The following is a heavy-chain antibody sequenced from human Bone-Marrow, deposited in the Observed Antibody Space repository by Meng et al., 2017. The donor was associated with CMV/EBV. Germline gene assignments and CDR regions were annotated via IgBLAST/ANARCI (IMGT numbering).Heavy chain of an antibody. CDR3: TRRRWSGPRHTWYIDL. Sequence: SETLSLTCAVVGGSFSGYYWSWVRQPPEKGLEWIGEINHSGGTDYNPSFESRVTISIDTSKNQFSLKLTSVTAADTSIYYCTRRRWSGPRHTWYIDLWGRGTPVTVYS. CDR2: INHSGGT. CDR1: GGSFSGYY. D-gene: IGHD3-3*01. V-gene: IGHV4-34*01. J-gene: IGHJ2*01.